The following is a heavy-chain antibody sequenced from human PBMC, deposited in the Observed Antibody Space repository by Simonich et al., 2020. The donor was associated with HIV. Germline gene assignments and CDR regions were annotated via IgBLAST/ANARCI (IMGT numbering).Heavy chain of an antibody. Sequence: GAEVKKPGASVKVSCKASGYIFSSYAFSWVRQAPGQGLEWMGWISAYNGNTNYAQKLQGRVTMTTDPSTSTAYMELRSLRSDDTAVYYCARSIWNLHNAIDFWGQGTLVTVS. CDR2: ISAYNGNT. J-gene: IGHJ4*02. CDR1: GYIFSSYA. V-gene: IGHV1-18*01. CDR3: ARSIWNLHNAIDF. D-gene: IGHD1-1*01.